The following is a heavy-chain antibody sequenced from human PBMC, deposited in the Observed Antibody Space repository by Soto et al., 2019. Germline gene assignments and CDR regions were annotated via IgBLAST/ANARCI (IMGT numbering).Heavy chain of an antibody. J-gene: IGHJ4*02. CDR3: ARYRYGDYYAY. Sequence: QVQLLESGPGLVKPSQTLSLSCIVSGASLSSGGYYWNWIRQHPGKGLEWIGYIYFDGMTYYNPSLESRVTMSIDAYKNHFSLHLLSVTAAGTAVYYCARYRYGDYYAYWGQGILVTVSS. CDR1: GASLSSGGYY. D-gene: IGHD3-22*01. V-gene: IGHV4-31*03. CDR2: IYFDGMT.